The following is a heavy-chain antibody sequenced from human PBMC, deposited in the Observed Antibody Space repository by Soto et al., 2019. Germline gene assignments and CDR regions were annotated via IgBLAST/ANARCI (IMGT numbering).Heavy chain of an antibody. J-gene: IGHJ4*02. CDR2: IIPIFGTA. CDR1: GGTFSSYA. Sequence: QVQLVQSGAEVKKPGSSVKVSCKASGGTFSSYAISWVRQAPGQGLEWMGGIIPIFGTANYAQKFQSRVTITADEPTSTAYMELSSLRSEDTAVYYCAREGDSSGWPDGGDYWGQGTLVTVSS. CDR3: AREGDSSGWPDGGDY. V-gene: IGHV1-69*12. D-gene: IGHD6-19*01.